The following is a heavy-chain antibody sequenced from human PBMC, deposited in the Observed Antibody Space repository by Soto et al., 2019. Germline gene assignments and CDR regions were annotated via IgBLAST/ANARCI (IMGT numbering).Heavy chain of an antibody. V-gene: IGHV3-23*01. Sequence: GGSLRLSCAASGFNFRNAWMSWVRQAPGKGLEWVSAISGSGGSTYYADSVKGRLTISRDNSKNTLYLQMNSLRAEDAAVYYCAKYPTALVHYFDYWGQGTLVTVSS. CDR1: GFNFRNAW. CDR3: AKYPTALVHYFDY. J-gene: IGHJ4*02. CDR2: ISGSGGST. D-gene: IGHD6-6*01.